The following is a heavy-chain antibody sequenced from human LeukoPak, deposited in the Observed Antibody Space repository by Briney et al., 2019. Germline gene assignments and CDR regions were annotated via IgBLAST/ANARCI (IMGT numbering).Heavy chain of an antibody. D-gene: IGHD3-9*01. J-gene: IGHJ3*02. V-gene: IGHV3-21*01. Sequence: PGGSLRLSCAASGFTFSSYSMNWVRQAPGKGLEWVSSISSSSSYIYYADSVKGRFTISRDNAKNSLYLQMNSLRAEDTAVYYCARDLGGYDILTGYYNLEAFDIWGQGTMVTVSS. CDR3: ARDLGGYDILTGYYNLEAFDI. CDR1: GFTFSSYS. CDR2: ISSSSSYI.